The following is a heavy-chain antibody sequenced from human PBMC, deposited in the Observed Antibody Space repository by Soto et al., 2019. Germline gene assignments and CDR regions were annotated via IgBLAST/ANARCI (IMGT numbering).Heavy chain of an antibody. CDR2: ISGSGGST. CDR3: AKPSLSIAAAGYNWFDP. V-gene: IGHV3-23*01. CDR1: GFTFSSYA. J-gene: IGHJ5*02. D-gene: IGHD6-13*01. Sequence: SGGSLRLSCAASGFTFSSYAMSWVRQAPGKGLEWVSAISGSGGSTYYADSVKGRFTISRDNSKNTLYLQINSLRAEDTAVYYCAKPSLSIAAAGYNWFDPWGQGTLVTVST.